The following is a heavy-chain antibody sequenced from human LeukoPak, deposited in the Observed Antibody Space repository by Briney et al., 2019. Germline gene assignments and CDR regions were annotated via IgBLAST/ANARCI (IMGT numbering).Heavy chain of an antibody. CDR3: AKDPPPHYYGSGSHQGY. Sequence: GGSLRLSCAASGFTFSSYAMSWVRQAPGKGLEWVSAISGSGGSTYYADSVKGRFTISRDNSKNTLYLQMNSLRAEDTAVYYCAKDPPPHYYGSGSHQGYWGQGTLVTVSS. CDR2: ISGSGGST. CDR1: GFTFSSYA. V-gene: IGHV3-23*01. J-gene: IGHJ4*02. D-gene: IGHD3-10*01.